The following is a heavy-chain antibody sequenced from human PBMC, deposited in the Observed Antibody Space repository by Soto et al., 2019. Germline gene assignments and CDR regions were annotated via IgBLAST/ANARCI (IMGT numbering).Heavy chain of an antibody. CDR2: VSVYGDT. V-gene: IGHV3-23*01. Sequence: DVQLFDSGGGLVQPGGSLRLSCAASGFTFSSHAMSWVRQAPGKGLEWVSSVSVYGDTYYADSVKGRFTISRDNSKTTXXXXXXXXXXXXXXXXXXXXDYYFDYWGQGTLVTVSS. CDR3: XXDYYFDY. CDR1: GFTFSSHA. J-gene: IGHJ4*02.